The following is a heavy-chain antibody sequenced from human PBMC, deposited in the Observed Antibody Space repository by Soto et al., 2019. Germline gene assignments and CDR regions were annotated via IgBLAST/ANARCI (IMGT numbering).Heavy chain of an antibody. D-gene: IGHD3-22*01. V-gene: IGHV3-30*03. J-gene: IGHJ5*01. CDR3: GRWVGGSMYDNSGRYDS. Sequence: QVQLVESGGGVVQPGRSLRLTCAASGVIFSGSGMHWVRQAPGKALEWVALVSNDGNRKYYGDSVKGRFTISRDNAENTLYLHMNSLRAEGTAGYYCGRWVGGSMYDNSGRYDSWGPGTLVTVSS. CDR2: VSNDGNRK. CDR1: GVIFSGSG.